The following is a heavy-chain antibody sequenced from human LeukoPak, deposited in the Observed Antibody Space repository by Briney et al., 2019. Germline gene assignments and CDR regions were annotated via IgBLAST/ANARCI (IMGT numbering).Heavy chain of an antibody. J-gene: IGHJ6*03. CDR1: GYTFTSYG. V-gene: IGHV1-18*01. Sequence: ASVKVSCKASGYTFTSYGVTWVRQAPGQGLEWMGWISPYNGNTNYAQNLQGRVTMTTDTSTSTAYMELRSLRSDDTAVYYCARSRSGAGYYYMDVWGKGATVTISS. CDR3: ARSRSGAGYYYMDV. CDR2: ISPYNGNT. D-gene: IGHD1-26*01.